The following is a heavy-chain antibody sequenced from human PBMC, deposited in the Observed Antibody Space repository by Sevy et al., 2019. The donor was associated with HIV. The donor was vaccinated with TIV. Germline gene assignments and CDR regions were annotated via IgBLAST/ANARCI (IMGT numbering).Heavy chain of an antibody. CDR3: ARDYYGSGNIEDD. D-gene: IGHD3-10*01. V-gene: IGHV3-74*01. CDR1: GFTFSSYW. CDR2: INSDGSST. J-gene: IGHJ4*02. Sequence: GGSLRLSCAASGFTFSSYWMHWVRQAPGKGLVWVSRINSDGSSTSYADSVKGRFTNSRDNAKNTLYLQMNSLRAEDTAVYYCARDYYGSGNIEDDWGQGTLVTVSS.